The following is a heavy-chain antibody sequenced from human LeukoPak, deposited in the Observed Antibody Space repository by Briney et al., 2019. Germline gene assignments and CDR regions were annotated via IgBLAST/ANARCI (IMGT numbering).Heavy chain of an antibody. J-gene: IGHJ5*02. CDR2: INHSGST. Sequence: GSLRLSCAASGFTFSSYAMNWIRQPPGKGLEWIGEINHSGSTNYNPSLKSRVTISVDTSKDQFSLKLSSVTAADTAVYYCARGLPYSSSSRNGDGHWFDPWGQGTVVTVSS. CDR1: GFTFSSYA. V-gene: IGHV4-34*01. D-gene: IGHD6-6*01. CDR3: ARGLPYSSSSRNGDGHWFDP.